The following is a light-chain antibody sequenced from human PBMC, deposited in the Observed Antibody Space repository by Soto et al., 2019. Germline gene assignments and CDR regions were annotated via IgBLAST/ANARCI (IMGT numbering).Light chain of an antibody. J-gene: IGLJ2*01. Sequence: QSALTQPRSVSGSPGQSVTISCTGTSSDVGGYNYVSWYQQHPGQAPKLMICDVSNRPSGVPARCSGSKSGNTASLTISGLQADDEEDYYCCSFAGSYTVLFGGGTKLTVL. CDR1: SSDVGGYNY. CDR2: DVS. V-gene: IGLV2-11*01. CDR3: CSFAGSYTVL.